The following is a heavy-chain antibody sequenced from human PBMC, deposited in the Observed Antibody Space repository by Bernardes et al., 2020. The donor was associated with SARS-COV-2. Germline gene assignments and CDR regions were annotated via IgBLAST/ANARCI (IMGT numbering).Heavy chain of an antibody. CDR1: GVSLSGYH. CDR3: ARGVGAVGSTPLDH. Sequence: LSITCAVSGVSLSGYHWDCFRPPPVKGLEWIGEITYSGRINYNPSLKSRVTISVDTSRDQFTLKLTSVTAADTAVFYCARGVGAVGSTPLDHWGQGTLVTVSS. J-gene: IGHJ4*02. CDR2: ITYSGRI. V-gene: IGHV4-34*01. D-gene: IGHD1-26*01.